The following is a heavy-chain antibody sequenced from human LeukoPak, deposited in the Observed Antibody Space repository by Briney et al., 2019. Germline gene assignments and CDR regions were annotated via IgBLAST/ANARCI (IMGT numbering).Heavy chain of an antibody. CDR2: INPSGGST. J-gene: IGHJ6*02. CDR3: ARGFRDIVATIATGYYYGMDV. CDR1: GYTFTNYY. D-gene: IGHD5-12*01. Sequence: ASVKVSCKASGYTFTNYYMHWVRQAPGQGLEWMGIINPSGGSTSYAQKFQGRVTMTRDTSTSTVYMELSSLRSGDTAVYCCARGFRDIVATIATGYYYGMDVWGQGTTVTVSS. V-gene: IGHV1-46*01.